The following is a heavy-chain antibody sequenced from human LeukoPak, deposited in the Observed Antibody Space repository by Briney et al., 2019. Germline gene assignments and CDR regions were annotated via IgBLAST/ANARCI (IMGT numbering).Heavy chain of an antibody. CDR2: ISADNGNT. J-gene: IGHJ2*01. CDR1: GYTFTSYG. V-gene: IGHV1-18*01. D-gene: IGHD3-22*01. CDR3: ARDGSKYSSLTWYFDL. Sequence: ASVKVSCKASGYTFTSYGISWVRQAPGQGLEWMGCISADNGNTNYAQKLQGRVTMTTDTSTSTAYMELRSLRSDDTAVYYCARDGSKYSSLTWYFDLWGRGTLVTVSS.